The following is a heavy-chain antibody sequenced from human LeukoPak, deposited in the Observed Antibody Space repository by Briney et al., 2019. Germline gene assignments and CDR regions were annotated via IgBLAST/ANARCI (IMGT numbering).Heavy chain of an antibody. CDR1: GGSISSSSYY. D-gene: IGHD3-22*01. V-gene: IGHV4-39*07. Sequence: TSETLSLTCAVSGGSISSSSYYWGWIRQPPGKGLEWIGSIYYSGSTYYNPSLKSRVTISVDTSKNQFSLKLSSVTAADTAVYYCAREIGDSSGYYHFAAFDIWGQGTMVTVSS. CDR2: IYYSGST. CDR3: AREIGDSSGYYHFAAFDI. J-gene: IGHJ3*02.